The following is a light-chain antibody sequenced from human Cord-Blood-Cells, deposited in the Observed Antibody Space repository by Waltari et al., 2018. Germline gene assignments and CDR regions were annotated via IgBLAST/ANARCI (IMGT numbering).Light chain of an antibody. CDR3: RQRDRTLP. J-gene: IGKJ4*01. V-gene: IGKV1-39*01. CDR2: AAS. CDR1: QSISSY. Sequence: DIQITQSPSSLSTSLGDRFTITCRASQSISSYFSWYQQKPGKAPMLLIYAASSLQSGVASRFSGSGSGTDVTLTISSLQPEDLSTYYCRQRDRTLPFGGGTKVGIK.